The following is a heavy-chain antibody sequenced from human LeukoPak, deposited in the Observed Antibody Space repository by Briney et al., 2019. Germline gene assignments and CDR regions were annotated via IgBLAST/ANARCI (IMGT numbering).Heavy chain of an antibody. CDR3: ARGGIITSYAFEI. J-gene: IGHJ3*02. V-gene: IGHV3-69-1*01. D-gene: IGHD1-26*01. CDR2: ITDSGAT. Sequence: GGSLRLSCVAPGITFRNFAMNWVRQAPGKGLEWVTVITDSGATYYADSVKGRFTISRDNAKNSLYLQMDSLRAEDTAVYYCARGGIITSYAFEIWGQGAMVTVSS. CDR1: GITFRNFA.